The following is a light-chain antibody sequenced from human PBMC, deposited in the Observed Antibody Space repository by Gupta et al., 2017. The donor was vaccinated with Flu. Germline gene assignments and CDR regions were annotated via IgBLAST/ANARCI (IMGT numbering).Light chain of an antibody. CDR1: SSNIGNNY. J-gene: IGLJ3*02. CDR3: GTWDSSLSAWV. Sequence: KVTISCSGSSSNIGNNYVSWYQQRPGTAPKLLIYENNKRPSGIPDRFSGSKSGTSATLGITGLQTGDEADYYCGTWDSSLSAWVFGGGTKLTVL. CDR2: ENN. V-gene: IGLV1-51*02.